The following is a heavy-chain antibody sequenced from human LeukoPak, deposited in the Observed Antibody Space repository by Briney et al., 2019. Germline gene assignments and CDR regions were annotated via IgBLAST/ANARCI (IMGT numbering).Heavy chain of an antibody. CDR3: ARDGYDSSVGAFDI. V-gene: IGHV4-61*01. D-gene: IGHD3-22*01. Sequence: SETLSLTCTVSGGSISSGSYYWSWIRQPPGKGLEWIGYIYYSGSTNYNPSLKSRVTISVDTSKNQFSLKLSSVTAADTAVYYCARDGYDSSVGAFDIWGQGTMVTVSS. J-gene: IGHJ3*02. CDR1: GGSISSGSYY. CDR2: IYYSGST.